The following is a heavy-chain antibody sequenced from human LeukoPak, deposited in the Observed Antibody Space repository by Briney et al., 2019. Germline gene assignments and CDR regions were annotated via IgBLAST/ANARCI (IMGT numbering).Heavy chain of an antibody. V-gene: IGHV3-30-3*01. Sequence: PGGSLRLSCAASGFTFSSYAMHWVRQAPGKGLEWVAVISYDGSNKYYADSVKGRFTISRDNSKNTLYLQMNSLRAEDTAVYYCASSIAARRGDAFDIWGQGTMATVSS. CDR2: ISYDGSNK. CDR3: ASSIAARRGDAFDI. CDR1: GFTFSSYA. J-gene: IGHJ3*02. D-gene: IGHD6-6*01.